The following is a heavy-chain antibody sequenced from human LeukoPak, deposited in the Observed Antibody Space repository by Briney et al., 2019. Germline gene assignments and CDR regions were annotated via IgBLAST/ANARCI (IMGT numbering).Heavy chain of an antibody. CDR1: GGSISSSNW. CDR3: ARGSWIQSSPAIYYFDY. D-gene: IGHD5-18*01. J-gene: IGHJ4*02. CDR2: IYHSGST. Sequence: SGTLSLTCAVSGGSISSSNWWSWVRQPPGKGLEWIGEIYHSGSTNYNPSLKSRVTISVDKSKNQFSLKLSSVTAADTAVYYCARGSWIQSSPAIYYFDYWGQGTLVTVSS. V-gene: IGHV4-4*02.